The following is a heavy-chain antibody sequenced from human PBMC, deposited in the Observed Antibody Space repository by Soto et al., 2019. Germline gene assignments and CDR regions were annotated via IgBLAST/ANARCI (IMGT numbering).Heavy chain of an antibody. CDR3: ARDADYYYYYGMDV. CDR2: IIPIFGTA. CDR1: GGTFSSYA. J-gene: IGHJ6*02. V-gene: IGHV1-69*13. Sequence: SVKVSCKASGGTFSSYAISWVRQAPGQVLEWMGVIIPIFGTANYAQKFQGRVTITADESTSTAYMELSSLRSEDTAVYDCARDADYYYYYGMDVGGQGTTVTVSS.